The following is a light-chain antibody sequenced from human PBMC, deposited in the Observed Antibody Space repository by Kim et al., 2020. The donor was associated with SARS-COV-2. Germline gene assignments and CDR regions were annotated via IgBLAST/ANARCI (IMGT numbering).Light chain of an antibody. J-gene: IGLJ3*02. CDR2: RNN. V-gene: IGLV1-47*01. Sequence: LTQPPSASGTPGQRVTISCSGSSSNIGSNYVYWYQQLPGTAPKLLIYRNNQRPSGVPDRFSGSKSGTSASLAISGLRSEDEADYYCAAWDDSLSGWVFGGGTQLT. CDR3: AAWDDSLSGWV. CDR1: SSNIGSNY.